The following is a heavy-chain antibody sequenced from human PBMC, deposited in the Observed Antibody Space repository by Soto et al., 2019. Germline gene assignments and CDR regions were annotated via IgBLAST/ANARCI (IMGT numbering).Heavy chain of an antibody. CDR2: IIPIFGTA. CDR3: AAVIRHYYYYYGMDV. CDR1: GGTFSSYA. J-gene: IGHJ6*02. D-gene: IGHD3-22*01. Sequence: SVKVSCKASGGTFSSYAISWVRQAPGQGLEWMGGIIPIFGTANYAQKFQGRVTITADESTSTAYMELSSLRSEDTAVYYCAAVIRHYYYYYGMDVWGQGTTVTVSS. V-gene: IGHV1-69*13.